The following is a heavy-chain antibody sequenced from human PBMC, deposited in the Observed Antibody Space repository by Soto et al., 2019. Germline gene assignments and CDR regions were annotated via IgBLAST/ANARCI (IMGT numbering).Heavy chain of an antibody. CDR2: TYYRSKWYN. J-gene: IGHJ4*02. CDR1: GDSVSSNSAT. D-gene: IGHD6-13*01. V-gene: IGHV6-1*01. Sequence: SQTLSLTCAISGDSVSSNSATWTWIRQSPSRGLEWLGRTYYRSKWYNDYAVSVKSRITINPDTSKNHFSLQLNSVTPEDTAVYYGARTSLEAGHFDYWGQGTLVTVSS. CDR3: ARTSLEAGHFDY.